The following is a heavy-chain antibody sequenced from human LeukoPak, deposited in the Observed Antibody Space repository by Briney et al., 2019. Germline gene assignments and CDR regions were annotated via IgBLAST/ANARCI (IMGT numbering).Heavy chain of an antibody. V-gene: IGHV1-46*01. CDR2: INPSGGST. D-gene: IGHD2-15*01. Sequence: GASVKVSCKASGYTFTSYYMHWVRQAPGQGLEWMGIINPSGGSTSYAQKFQGRVTMTRDTSTSTVYMELSSLRSEDTAVYYCARDPIDYCSGGSCYSLYMDVWGKGTTVTISS. CDR1: GYTFTSYY. J-gene: IGHJ6*03. CDR3: ARDPIDYCSGGSCYSLYMDV.